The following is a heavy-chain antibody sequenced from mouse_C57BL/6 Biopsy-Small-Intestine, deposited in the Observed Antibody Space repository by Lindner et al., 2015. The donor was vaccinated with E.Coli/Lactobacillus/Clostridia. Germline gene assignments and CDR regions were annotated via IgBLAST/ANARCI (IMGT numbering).Heavy chain of an antibody. CDR2: IYPGDGDT. Sequence: VQLQESGPELVKPGASVKISCKASGYAFSDSWMNWVKQRPGKGLEWIGRIYPGDGDTNYNGNFKGKATLTADKSSSTAYMQLSSLTSEDSAVYFCARGTRLDFWGPGTILTVSS. CDR1: GYAFSDSW. V-gene: IGHV1-82*01. J-gene: IGHJ2*01. CDR3: ARGTRLDF.